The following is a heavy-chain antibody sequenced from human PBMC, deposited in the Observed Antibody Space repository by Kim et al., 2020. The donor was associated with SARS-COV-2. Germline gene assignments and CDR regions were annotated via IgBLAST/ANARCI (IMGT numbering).Heavy chain of an antibody. CDR2: IYYSGST. Sequence: GSIYYSGSTYYTPSLKSRVTISGDTSKQQFSLKLSSVTAADTAVYDCARQAGYSSSWYRGPNYYYYMDVWGKGTTVTVSS. V-gene: IGHV4-39*01. CDR3: ARQAGYSSSWYRGPNYYYYMDV. D-gene: IGHD6-13*01. J-gene: IGHJ6*03.